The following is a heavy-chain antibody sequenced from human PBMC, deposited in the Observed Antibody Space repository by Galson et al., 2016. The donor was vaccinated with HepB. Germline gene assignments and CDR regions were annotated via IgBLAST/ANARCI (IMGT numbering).Heavy chain of an antibody. CDR1: GFTFSNYA. J-gene: IGHJ4*02. CDR2: ISGSGGST. CDR3: AKDKKDQWWYVDY. V-gene: IGHV3-23*01. D-gene: IGHD2-15*01. Sequence: SLRLSCAASGFTFSNYAMSWVRQAPGKGLEWVSAISGSGGSTYYADSVKGRFTISRDNSKNTLYLQINSLRAEDTAVYYCAKDKKDQWWYVDYWGQGALVTVSS.